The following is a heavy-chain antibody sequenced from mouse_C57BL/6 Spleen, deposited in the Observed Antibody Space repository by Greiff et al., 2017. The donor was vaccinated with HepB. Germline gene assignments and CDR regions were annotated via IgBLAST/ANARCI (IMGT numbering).Heavy chain of an antibody. CDR1: GYTFTSYW. J-gene: IGHJ2*01. V-gene: IGHV1-53*01. D-gene: IGHD1-1*01. Sequence: QVQLKQPGTELVKPGASVKLSCKASGYTFTSYWMHWVKQRPGQGLEWIGNINPSNGGTNYNEKFKSKATLTVDKSSSTAYMQLSSLTSEDSAVYYCARELTTVVAPFDYWGQGTTLTVSS. CDR2: INPSNGGT. CDR3: ARELTTVVAPFDY.